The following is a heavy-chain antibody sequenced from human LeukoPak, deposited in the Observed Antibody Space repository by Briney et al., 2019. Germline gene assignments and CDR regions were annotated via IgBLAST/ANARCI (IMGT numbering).Heavy chain of an antibody. CDR2: ISAYNGNT. CDR3: ARQGSDLYYCYGMDV. D-gene: IGHD3-10*01. J-gene: IGHJ6*02. CDR1: GYTFTSYG. V-gene: IGHV1-18*01. Sequence: ASVKVSCKASGYTFTSYGISWVRQAPGQGLEWMGWISAYNGNTNYAQKLQGRVTMTTDTSTSTAYMELRSLRSDDTAVYYCARQGSDLYYCYGMDVWGQGTTVTVSS.